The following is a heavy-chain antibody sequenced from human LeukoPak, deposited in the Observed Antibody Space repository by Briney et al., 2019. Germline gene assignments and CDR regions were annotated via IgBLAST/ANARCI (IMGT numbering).Heavy chain of an antibody. CDR2: INHSGTT. CDR1: GGSFSGYY. V-gene: IGHV4-34*01. J-gene: IGHJ3*02. CDR3: ARDPGGGYKDDALDI. D-gene: IGHD3-16*01. Sequence: PSETLSLTCAVYGGSFSGYYWSWIRPPPGKGLEWIGEINHSGTTNYSPSLKSRVTISVDKSKNQFSLNLNSVTAADTAVYYCARDPGGGYKDDALDIWGQGTMVTVSS.